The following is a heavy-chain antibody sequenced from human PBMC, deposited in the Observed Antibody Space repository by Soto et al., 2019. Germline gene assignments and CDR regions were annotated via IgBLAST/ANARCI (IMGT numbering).Heavy chain of an antibody. V-gene: IGHV3-48*02. Sequence: GGSLRLSCVASGFSFRDHSMNWVRQPPGKGLQWISYISSSSENIYYADSVKGRFTVSRDNAKNTLFLQMNSLRDDDSAIYYCARLPKWSVVNGWGKGSLVTVSS. CDR1: GFSFRDHS. CDR3: ARLPKWSVVNG. J-gene: IGHJ4*01. CDR2: ISSSSENI. D-gene: IGHD2-8*02.